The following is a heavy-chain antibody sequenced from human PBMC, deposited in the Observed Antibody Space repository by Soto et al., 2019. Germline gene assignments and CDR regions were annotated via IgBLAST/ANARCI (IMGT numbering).Heavy chain of an antibody. V-gene: IGHV1-8*01. D-gene: IGHD2-2*02. J-gene: IGHJ5*02. CDR1: GYTFTSYD. Sequence: QVQLVQSGAEVKKPGASVKVSCKASGYTFTSYDINWVRQATGQGLEWMGWMNPNSGNTGYAQKFQGRVTMTRNTSISTAYMELNSLRSEDTAVYYCARGGYRCSSTSCYTSRWFDPWGQGTLVTVSS. CDR3: ARGGYRCSSTSCYTSRWFDP. CDR2: MNPNSGNT.